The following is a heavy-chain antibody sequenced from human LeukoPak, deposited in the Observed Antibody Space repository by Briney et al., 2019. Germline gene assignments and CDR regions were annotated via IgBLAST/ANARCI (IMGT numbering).Heavy chain of an antibody. CDR2: INHSGST. CDR1: GGSFSGYY. J-gene: IGHJ5*02. Sequence: SETLSLTCAVYGGSFSGYYWSWIRQPPGKGLEWIGEINHSGSTNYNPSLKSRVTISVDTSKSQFSLKLSSVTAADTAVYYCARGLRFLEWPTQRRFDPWGQGTLVTVSS. D-gene: IGHD3-3*01. CDR3: ARGLRFLEWPTQRRFDP. V-gene: IGHV4-34*01.